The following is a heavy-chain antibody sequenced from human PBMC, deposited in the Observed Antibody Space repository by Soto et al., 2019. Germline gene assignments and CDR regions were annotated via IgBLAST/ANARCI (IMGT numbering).Heavy chain of an antibody. Sequence: GVSLRLSCAASGFTFSSYAMSWVRQAPGKGLEWVSAISGSGGSTYYADSVKGRFTISRDNSKNTLYLQMNSLRAEDTAVYYCAKDLGYSYGYGPVDYWGQGTLVTVSS. CDR2: ISGSGGST. CDR1: GFTFSSYA. D-gene: IGHD5-18*01. J-gene: IGHJ4*02. V-gene: IGHV3-23*01. CDR3: AKDLGYSYGYGPVDY.